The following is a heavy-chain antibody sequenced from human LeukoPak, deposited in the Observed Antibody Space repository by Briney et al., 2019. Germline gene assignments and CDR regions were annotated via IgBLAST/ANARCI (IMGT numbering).Heavy chain of an antibody. V-gene: IGHV3-74*01. D-gene: IGHD3-9*01. Sequence: PGGSLRLSCAASGFTFSSYWMHWVRHAPGKGLVWVSRINSDGSSTSYADSVKGRFTISRDNAKDTLYLQMNSLRAEDTAVYYCARDYYDILTGCSNYFDYWGQGTLVTVSS. J-gene: IGHJ4*02. CDR2: INSDGSST. CDR3: ARDYYDILTGCSNYFDY. CDR1: GFTFSSYW.